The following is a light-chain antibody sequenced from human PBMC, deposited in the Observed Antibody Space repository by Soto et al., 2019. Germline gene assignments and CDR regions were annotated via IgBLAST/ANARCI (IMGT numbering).Light chain of an antibody. V-gene: IGLV3-21*02. Sequence: YELTQPPSVSVAPGQTARIPCGGNSIGSKSVHWYQQKPGQAPVLVVYDDNDRPSGIPERFSGSNSGNTATLTISGVEAGDEADYYCQVWDSSSELWVFGGGTKLTVL. J-gene: IGLJ3*02. CDR2: DDN. CDR1: SIGSKS. CDR3: QVWDSSSELWV.